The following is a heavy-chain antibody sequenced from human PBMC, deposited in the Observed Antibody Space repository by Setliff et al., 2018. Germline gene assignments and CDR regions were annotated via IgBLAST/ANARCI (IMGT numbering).Heavy chain of an antibody. CDR3: ARGYYDFWSGYYHPFRGVDY. CDR2: ISTSSSII. D-gene: IGHD3-3*01. V-gene: IGHV3-48*01. J-gene: IGHJ4*02. Sequence: GGSLRLSCAASGFTFSSYSMNWVRQAPGKGLEWVSYISTSSSIIYYADSVKGRFTISRDNAKNSLYLQMNSLRVEDTAVYYCARGYYDFWSGYYHPFRGVDYWGQGTLVTVSS. CDR1: GFTFSSYS.